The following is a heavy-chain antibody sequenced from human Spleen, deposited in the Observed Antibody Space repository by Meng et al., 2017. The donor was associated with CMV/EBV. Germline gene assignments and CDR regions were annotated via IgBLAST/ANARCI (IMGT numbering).Heavy chain of an antibody. Sequence: GESLKISCAASGFNFTRHTFNWVRQAPGKGLEWVSSISSSSSFIYYADSLKGRFTISRDNAKNSLYLQMNSLRAEDTAVYYCARVATSHFDYWGQGTLVTVSS. J-gene: IGHJ4*02. CDR3: ARVATSHFDY. CDR2: ISSSSSFI. D-gene: IGHD4-23*01. CDR1: GFNFTRHT. V-gene: IGHV3-21*01.